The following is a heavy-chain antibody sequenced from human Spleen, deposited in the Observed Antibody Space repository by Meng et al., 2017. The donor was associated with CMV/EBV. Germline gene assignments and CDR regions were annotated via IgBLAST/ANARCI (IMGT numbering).Heavy chain of an antibody. CDR2: INAGNGNT. Sequence: KASGYTCTSYAMHWVRQAPGQRLEWMGWINAGNGNTKYSQKFQGRVTITRDTSASTAYMELSSLRSEDTAVYYCARARIVGAIHFDYWGQGTLVTVSS. D-gene: IGHD1-26*01. CDR1: GYTCTSYA. V-gene: IGHV1-3*01. CDR3: ARARIVGAIHFDY. J-gene: IGHJ4*02.